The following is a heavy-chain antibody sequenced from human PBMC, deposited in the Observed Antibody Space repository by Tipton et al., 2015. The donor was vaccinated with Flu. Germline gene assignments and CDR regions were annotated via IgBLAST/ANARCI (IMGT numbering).Heavy chain of an antibody. CDR2: INPNSGGR. V-gene: IGHV1-2*02. J-gene: IGHJ4*02. CDR3: ASGNFYDSSGYFAF. Sequence: QSGAEVKKPGASVRVSCRASGYTVTDYYIHWVRQAPGQGLEWMGWINPNSGGRKDAQKFQGRVSMTWDTSISTVYMELSRLKSDDTAVYYCASGNFYDSSGYFAFWGQGILVTVSS. D-gene: IGHD3-22*01. CDR1: GYTVTDYY.